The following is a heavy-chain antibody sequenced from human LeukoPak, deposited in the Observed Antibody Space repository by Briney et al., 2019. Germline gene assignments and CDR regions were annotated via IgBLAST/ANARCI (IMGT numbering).Heavy chain of an antibody. CDR1: GFTFSTSG. CDR2: ISGSGSST. Sequence: GGSLRLSCTASGFTFSTSGMSWVRQAPGKGLEWVSTISGSGSSTYYADSVKGRFTISRDNSKSTLFLQMNSLRAEDTAVYYCAELGITMIGGVWGKGTTVTISS. D-gene: IGHD3-10*02. J-gene: IGHJ6*04. V-gene: IGHV3-23*01. CDR3: AELGITMIGGV.